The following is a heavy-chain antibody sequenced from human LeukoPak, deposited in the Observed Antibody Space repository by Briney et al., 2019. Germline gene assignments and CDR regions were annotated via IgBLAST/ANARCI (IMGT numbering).Heavy chain of an antibody. CDR3: AGWAPLAYYEGFDP. Sequence: GGSLRLSCAASGFTFSSYWMHWVRQAPGKGLVWVSRINSDGSSTSYADSVKGRFTISRDNAKNTLYLQMNSLRAEDTAVYYCAGWAPLAYYEGFDPWGQGTLVTVSS. J-gene: IGHJ5*02. V-gene: IGHV3-74*01. CDR1: GFTFSSYW. CDR2: INSDGSST. D-gene: IGHD3-22*01.